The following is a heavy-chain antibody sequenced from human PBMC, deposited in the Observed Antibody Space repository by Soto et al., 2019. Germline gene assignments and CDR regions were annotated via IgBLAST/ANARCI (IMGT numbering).Heavy chain of an antibody. Sequence: SLRLSCAASGFTFSSYAMHWVRQAPGKGLEWVAVISYDGSNKYYADSVKGRFTISRDNSKNTLYLQMNSLRAEDTAVYYCARDPRETYYYDSSGYYFDYWGQGTLVTVSS. V-gene: IGHV3-30-3*01. CDR3: ARDPRETYYYDSSGYYFDY. D-gene: IGHD3-22*01. J-gene: IGHJ4*02. CDR1: GFTFSSYA. CDR2: ISYDGSNK.